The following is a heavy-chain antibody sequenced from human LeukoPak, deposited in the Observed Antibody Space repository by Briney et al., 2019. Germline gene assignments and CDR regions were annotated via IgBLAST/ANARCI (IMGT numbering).Heavy chain of an antibody. Sequence: GGSLRLSCAASGFTLSTYWMHWVRQAPGKGLVWVSRINPDGSTTTYADSVEGRFTISRDNAKNTLYLQMSSLRAEDTAVYYCARVGVGMYHFDHWGHGTLVTVSS. D-gene: IGHD2-2*01. CDR1: GFTLSTYW. J-gene: IGHJ4*01. CDR3: ARVGVGMYHFDH. CDR2: INPDGSTT. V-gene: IGHV3-74*01.